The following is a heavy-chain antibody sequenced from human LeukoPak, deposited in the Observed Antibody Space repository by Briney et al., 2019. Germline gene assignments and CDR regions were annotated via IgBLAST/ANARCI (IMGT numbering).Heavy chain of an antibody. CDR3: ARNKVSSGWYKGPAY. V-gene: IGHV4-34*01. D-gene: IGHD6-19*01. CDR2: INHSGST. J-gene: IGHJ4*02. Sequence: SETLSLTCAAYGGSFSGYYWSWIRQPPGKGLEWIGEINHSGSTNYNPSLKSRVTISVDTSKNQFSLKLSSVTAADTAVYYCARNKVSSGWYKGPAYWGQGTLVTVSS. CDR1: GGSFSGYY.